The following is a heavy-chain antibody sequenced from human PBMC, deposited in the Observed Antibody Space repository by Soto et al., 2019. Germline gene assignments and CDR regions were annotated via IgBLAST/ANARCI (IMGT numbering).Heavy chain of an antibody. CDR1: GGSISSGDYY. CDR3: ARVDIVVDY. V-gene: IGHV4-30-4*01. Sequence: QVQLQESGPGLVKPSQTLSLTCTVSGGSISSGDYYWSWIRQPPGKGLEWIGYIYYSGSTYYNPSLXXRXTXXVDTSKTQFSLKLSSVTAADTAVYYCARVDIVVDYWGQGTLVTVSS. J-gene: IGHJ4*02. CDR2: IYYSGST. D-gene: IGHD2-2*03.